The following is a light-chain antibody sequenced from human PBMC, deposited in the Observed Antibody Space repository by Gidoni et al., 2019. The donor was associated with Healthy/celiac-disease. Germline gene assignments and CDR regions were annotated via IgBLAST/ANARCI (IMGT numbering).Light chain of an antibody. V-gene: IGKV1-5*01. J-gene: IGKJ2*01. CDR2: DAS. Sequence: DIQMTQPPSTLSASVGDRVTITCRTSQSISSWLAWYQHKPGKAPKLLIYDASSLESGVPSRFSGSGSGTEFTLTISSLQPDDFATYYCQQYNSYSRTFGQGTKLEIK. CDR3: QQYNSYSRT. CDR1: QSISSW.